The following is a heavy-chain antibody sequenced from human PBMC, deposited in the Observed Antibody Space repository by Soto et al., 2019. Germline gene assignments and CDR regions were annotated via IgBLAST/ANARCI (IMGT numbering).Heavy chain of an antibody. D-gene: IGHD3-10*01. Sequence: QVQLVQSGAEVKNPGSSVKVSCKASGDTFSSYAISWVLQAPGQGLEWMGGIIPIFGTANYAQKFQGRVTINADESTSTAYMELSSLRSEDTAVYYCARVPSRYYYYGMEVWGQGTTVTVSS. CDR2: IIPIFGTA. CDR3: ARVPSRYYYYGMEV. V-gene: IGHV1-69*12. CDR1: GDTFSSYA. J-gene: IGHJ6*02.